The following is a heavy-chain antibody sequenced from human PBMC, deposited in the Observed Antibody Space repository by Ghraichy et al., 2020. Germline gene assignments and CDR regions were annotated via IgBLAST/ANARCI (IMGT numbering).Heavy chain of an antibody. D-gene: IGHD7-27*01. J-gene: IGHJ6*02. Sequence: SGPTLVKPTQTLTLTCTFSGFSLSTSGMCVSWIRQPPGKALEWLARIDWDDDKYYSTSLKTRLTISKDTSKNQVVLTMTNMDPVDTATYYCARATGDIGYYYYYGMDVWGQGTTVTVSS. CDR3: ARATGDIGYYYYYGMDV. CDR2: IDWDDDK. CDR1: GFSLSTSGMC. V-gene: IGHV2-70*11.